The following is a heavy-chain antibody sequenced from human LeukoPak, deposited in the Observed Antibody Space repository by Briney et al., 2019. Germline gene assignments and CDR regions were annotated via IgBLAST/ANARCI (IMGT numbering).Heavy chain of an antibody. CDR3: ATYYGSGSRDY. CDR2: IYYSGSA. V-gene: IGHV4-39*07. J-gene: IGHJ4*02. Sequence: SETLSLTCTVSGASISSSYYYWGWIRQPPGKGLEWLASIYYSGSAYYNPSLKSRVTISVVPSKNQFSLKLSSVTAADTAVYYCATYYGSGSRDYWGQGTLVTVSS. CDR1: GASISSSYYY. D-gene: IGHD3-10*01.